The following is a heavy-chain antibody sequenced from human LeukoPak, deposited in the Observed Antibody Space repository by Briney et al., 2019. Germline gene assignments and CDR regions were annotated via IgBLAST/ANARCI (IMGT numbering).Heavy chain of an antibody. V-gene: IGHV3-7*01. CDR3: ARGLRGYSYGFDY. CDR1: GFTFSSYW. CDR2: IKQDGSEK. Sequence: PGGSLRLSCAASGFTFSSYWMSWVRQAPGKGLEWVANIKQDGSEKYYVDSVKGRFTISRDNAKNSLYLQMNSLRAEDTAVYYCARGLRGYSYGFDYWGQGTLVTVSS. D-gene: IGHD5-18*01. J-gene: IGHJ4*02.